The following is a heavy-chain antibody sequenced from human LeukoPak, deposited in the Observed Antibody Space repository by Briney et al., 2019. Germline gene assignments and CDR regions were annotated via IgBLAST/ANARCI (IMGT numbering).Heavy chain of an antibody. CDR3: ARDQSTSFSHSYNFDY. J-gene: IGHJ4*02. Sequence: SVNISCKASGYTFSGYYMHWVLQAPGQGLEWMGWINPNSGGTNYAQKFQGRVTMTRDTSISTAYMELSRLTSDDTAVYFCARDQSTSFSHSYNFDYWGQGTLVTVSS. CDR1: GYTFSGYY. CDR2: INPNSGGT. D-gene: IGHD1-1*01. V-gene: IGHV1-2*02.